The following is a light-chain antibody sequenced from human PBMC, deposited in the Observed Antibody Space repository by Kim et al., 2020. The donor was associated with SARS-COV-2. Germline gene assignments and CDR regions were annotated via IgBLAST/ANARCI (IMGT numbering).Light chain of an antibody. CDR1: NIGSKS. V-gene: IGLV3-21*04. CDR3: QVWDSSSDHVI. CDR2: YDS. Sequence: PGKTDRITCGGNNIGSKSVHGYQQKPGQAPVLVIYYDSDRPSGIPERFSGSNSGNTATLTISRVEAGDEADYYCQVWDSSSDHVIFGGGTQLTVL. J-gene: IGLJ2*01.